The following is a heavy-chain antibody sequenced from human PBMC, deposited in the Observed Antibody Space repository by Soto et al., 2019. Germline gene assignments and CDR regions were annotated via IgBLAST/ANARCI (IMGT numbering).Heavy chain of an antibody. CDR3: ARKDKSGYFNWFDP. D-gene: IGHD3-22*01. CDR1: GYKFTSYL. CDR2: IFPSDSDT. Sequence: GDSLNLSGRTSGYKFTSYLIALVRQMPGKGLEWMGIIFPSDSDTRYSPSFQGQVTISADRSTSTVFLQWASLKASDTAVYFCARKDKSGYFNWFDPWGQGTLVNVSS. J-gene: IGHJ5*02. V-gene: IGHV5-51*01.